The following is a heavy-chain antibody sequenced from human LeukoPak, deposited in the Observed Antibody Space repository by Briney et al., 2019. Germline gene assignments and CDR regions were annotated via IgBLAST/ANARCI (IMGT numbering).Heavy chain of an antibody. V-gene: IGHV3-30*02. Sequence: GGSLRLSCAASGFTFSSYGMHWVRQAPGKGLEWVAFIRYDGGNKYYADSVKGRFTISRDNSKNTLYLQMKSLRAEDTAVYYCANASPGYCSSTSCRRPIDYWGQGTLVTVSS. D-gene: IGHD2-2*01. J-gene: IGHJ4*02. CDR3: ANASPGYCSSTSCRRPIDY. CDR1: GFTFSSYG. CDR2: IRYDGGNK.